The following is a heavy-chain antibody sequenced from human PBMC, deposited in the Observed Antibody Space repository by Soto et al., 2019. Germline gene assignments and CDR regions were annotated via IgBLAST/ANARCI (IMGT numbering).Heavy chain of an antibody. J-gene: IGHJ1*01. CDR3: AHRHGMATPRADFQH. CDR2: IYWNDDK. D-gene: IGHD5-12*01. Sequence: SGATLVNPTQTLTLTYTLSVVSLRTSGVGVGWIRQPPGKALEWLALIYWNDDKRYSPSLKSRLTITKDTSKNQVVLTMTNMDPVDTATYYCAHRHGMATPRADFQHWRQGTLVTVSS. V-gene: IGHV2-5*01. CDR1: VVSLRTSGVG.